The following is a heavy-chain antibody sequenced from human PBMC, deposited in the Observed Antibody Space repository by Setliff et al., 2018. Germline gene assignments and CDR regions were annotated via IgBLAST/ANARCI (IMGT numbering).Heavy chain of an antibody. D-gene: IGHD6-13*01. CDR3: ARDPLSRIAAAGGYTYGNWFDP. V-gene: IGHV4-34*01. J-gene: IGHJ5*02. CDR1: GGSFSTYY. CDR2: INHSGST. Sequence: SETLSLTCAVYGGSFSTYYWIWIRQPPGKGLEWIGEINHSGSTYYNPSLKSRVTISVDKSKNQFSLKLSSVTAADTAVYYCARDPLSRIAAAGGYTYGNWFDPWGQGTLVTVSS.